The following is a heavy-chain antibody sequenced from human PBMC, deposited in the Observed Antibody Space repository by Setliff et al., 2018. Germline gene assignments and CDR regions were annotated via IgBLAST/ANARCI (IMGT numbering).Heavy chain of an antibody. CDR2: IYTRGST. D-gene: IGHD5-12*01. CDR3: ARGGYSRGPPVYYFDY. Sequence: SETLSLTCTVSGGSISSGSYYWSWIRQPAGKGLEWIGRIYTRGSTNYNPSLKSRVTISVDTSKNQFSLQLSSVTAADTAVYYCARGGYSRGPPVYYFDYWGQGTLVTVSS. CDR1: GGSISSGSYY. J-gene: IGHJ4*02. V-gene: IGHV4-61*02.